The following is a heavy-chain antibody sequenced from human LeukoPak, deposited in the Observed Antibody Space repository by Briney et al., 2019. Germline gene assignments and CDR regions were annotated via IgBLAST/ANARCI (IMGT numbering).Heavy chain of an antibody. D-gene: IGHD2-15*01. CDR2: IKQDGSEK. V-gene: IGHV3-7*01. CDR3: ARDRWELLSNSYHYCGLDV. Sequence: GGSLRLSCTASGFTFSNFWMGWVRQAPGKGLEWVANIKQDGSEKCYVDSVKGRFTISRDNAKNSLYLQMNSLRAEDTAVYYCARDRWELLSNSYHYCGLDVWGQGTTVTVSS. CDR1: GFTFSNFW. J-gene: IGHJ6*02.